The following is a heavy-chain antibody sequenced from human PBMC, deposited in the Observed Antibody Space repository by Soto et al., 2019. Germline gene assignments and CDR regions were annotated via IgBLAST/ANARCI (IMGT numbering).Heavy chain of an antibody. CDR3: ARADDFSARFDY. D-gene: IGHD4-4*01. V-gene: IGHV4-30-4*01. CDR2: IYYSGST. J-gene: IGHJ4*02. Sequence: QVQLQESGPGLVKPSQTLSLTCTVSGGSISSGDFYWSWIRQPPGKGLELIGNIYYSGSTYYNPSLRSRAIMSVDTYQNQFSLKLSSMTAADTAVYFCARADDFSARFDYWGQGALVTVSS. CDR1: GGSISSGDFY.